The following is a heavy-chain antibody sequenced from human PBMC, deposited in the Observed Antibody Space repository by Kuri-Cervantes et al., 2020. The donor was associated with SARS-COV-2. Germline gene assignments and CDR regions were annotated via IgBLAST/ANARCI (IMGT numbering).Heavy chain of an antibody. V-gene: IGHV1-69*13. CDR2: IIPIFGTA. CDR3: ARPPEEGAVTTWGNDY. D-gene: IGHD4-17*01. CDR1: GGTFSSYA. Sequence: SVKVSCKASGGTFSSYAISWVRQAPGQGLEWMGGIIPIFGTANYAQKFQGRVTITADESTSTAYMELSSLRSEDTAVYYCARPPEEGAVTTWGNDYWGQGTLVTVSS. J-gene: IGHJ4*02.